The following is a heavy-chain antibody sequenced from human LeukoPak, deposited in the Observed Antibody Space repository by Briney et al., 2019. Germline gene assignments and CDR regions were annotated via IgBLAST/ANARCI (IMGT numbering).Heavy chain of an antibody. Sequence: SETLSLTCTVSGGSISSSNYYWSWIRQPPGKELEWIASINYGGSTYYNPSLKSPVTISVDTSKNQFSLRLSSVTAADTAVYFCARYVVYGSGKYYFDYWGQGSLVTVS. J-gene: IGHJ4*02. D-gene: IGHD3-10*01. CDR2: INYGGST. CDR3: ARYVVYGSGKYYFDY. CDR1: GGSISSSNYY. V-gene: IGHV4-39*01.